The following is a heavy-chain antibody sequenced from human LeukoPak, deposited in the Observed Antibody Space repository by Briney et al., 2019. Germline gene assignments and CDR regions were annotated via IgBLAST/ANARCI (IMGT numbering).Heavy chain of an antibody. V-gene: IGHV3-74*01. Sequence: GGSLRLSCAASGFTFSSYWMHWVRHAPGKGLVWVSRINSDGSSTRYADSVKGRFTISRDNAKDTLFVQMNSLRAEDTAVYYCAAGYSTNLGYWGQGTLVTVSS. CDR2: INSDGSST. CDR3: AAGYSTNLGY. J-gene: IGHJ4*02. CDR1: GFTFSSYW. D-gene: IGHD2-8*01.